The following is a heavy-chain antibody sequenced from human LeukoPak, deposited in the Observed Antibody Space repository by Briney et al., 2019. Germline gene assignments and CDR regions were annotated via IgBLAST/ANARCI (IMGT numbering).Heavy chain of an antibody. CDR3: VRFGGSSSIEPLDY. CDR2: IYPGDSDT. CDR1: GYTFTRYW. D-gene: IGHD6-6*01. V-gene: IGHV5-51*01. J-gene: IGHJ4*02. Sequence: GESLKISCKGSGYTFTRYWFGWVRQMPGKGLEWMGIIYPGDSDTRYSPSFQGQVTISADKSISTAYLQWSSLKASDTAMYYCVRFGGSSSIEPLDYWGQGTLVTVSS.